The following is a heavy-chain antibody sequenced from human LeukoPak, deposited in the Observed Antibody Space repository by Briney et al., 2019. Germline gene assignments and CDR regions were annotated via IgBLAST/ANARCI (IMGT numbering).Heavy chain of an antibody. V-gene: IGHV3-7*01. CDR3: ARSQAHSSWYRYYYYYYMDV. J-gene: IGHJ6*03. Sequence: PGGSLRLSCAASGFTFSSYWMSWVRQAPGKGLEWVANIKQDGSEKYYVDSVKGRFTISRDNAKNSLYLQMNSLRAEDTAVYYCARSQAHSSWYRYYYYYYMDVWGKGTTVTISS. CDR2: IKQDGSEK. CDR1: GFTFSSYW. D-gene: IGHD6-13*01.